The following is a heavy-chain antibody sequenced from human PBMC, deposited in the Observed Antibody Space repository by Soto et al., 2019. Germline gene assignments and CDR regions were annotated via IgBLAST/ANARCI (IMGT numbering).Heavy chain of an antibody. CDR2: ISGSGNK. J-gene: IGHJ4*02. V-gene: IGHV3-23*01. CDR1: GFTFSSYA. CDR3: ARELREGFDN. Sequence: GGSLRLSCAASGFTFSSYAMSWVRQAPGKGLQWVSSISGSGNKYYADSMKGRITISRDNSKNTLYLQMSSLRADDTAVYYCARELREGFDNWGQGT.